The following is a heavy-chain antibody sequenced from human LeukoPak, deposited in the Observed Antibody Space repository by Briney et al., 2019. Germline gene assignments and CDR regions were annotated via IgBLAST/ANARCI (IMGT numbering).Heavy chain of an antibody. J-gene: IGHJ4*02. CDR3: ARDRPDRGYSYGRDFDY. D-gene: IGHD5-18*01. V-gene: IGHV3-48*03. Sequence: PGGSLRLSCAASGFGFSSYEMNWVRQAPGKGLQWISYISRGGDELYYADSVKGRFTVSRDNAKNSLYLQMNSLRAEDTAVYYCARDRPDRGYSYGRDFDYWGQGTLVTVSS. CDR2: ISRGGDEL. CDR1: GFGFSSYE.